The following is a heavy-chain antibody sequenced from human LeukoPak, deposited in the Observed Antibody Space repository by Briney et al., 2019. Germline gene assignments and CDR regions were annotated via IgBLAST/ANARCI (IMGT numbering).Heavy chain of an antibody. V-gene: IGHV4-39*02. Sequence: SETLSLTXTVSGGSISSSSYYWGWLRQPPGKGLEWIGSIYYSGSTYYNPSLKSRVTISVDASKNQFSLKLSSVTAADTAVYYCARERAYQAGDPAGYFDYWGQGTLVTVSS. CDR1: GGSISSSSYY. CDR2: IYYSGST. J-gene: IGHJ4*02. D-gene: IGHD7-27*01. CDR3: ARERAYQAGDPAGYFDY.